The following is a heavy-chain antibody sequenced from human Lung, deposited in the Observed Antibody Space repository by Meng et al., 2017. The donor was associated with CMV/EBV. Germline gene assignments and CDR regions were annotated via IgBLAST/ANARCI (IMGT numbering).Heavy chain of an antibody. CDR1: GFTFSGSA. J-gene: IGHJ6*02. CDR3: TSWPDYKDYYYYGMDV. Sequence: ESLKISXAASGFTFSGSAMHWVRQASGKGLEWVGRIRSKANSYATAYAASVKGRFTISRDDSKNTAYLQMNSLKTEDTAVYYCTSWPDYKDYYYYGMDVWGQGTMVTVSS. V-gene: IGHV3-73*01. CDR2: IRSKANSYAT. D-gene: IGHD4-11*01.